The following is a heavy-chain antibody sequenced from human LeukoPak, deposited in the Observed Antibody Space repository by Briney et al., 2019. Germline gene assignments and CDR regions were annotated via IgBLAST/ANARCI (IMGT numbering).Heavy chain of an antibody. CDR2: ISYDGSNK. CDR3: ARDLLAAAGNRAEYFQH. Sequence: SRGSLRLSCAASGFTFSSYAMHWVRQAPGKGLEWVTVISYDGSNKYYADSVKGRFTISRDNSKNTLYLQMNSLRAEDTAVYYCARDLLAAAGNRAEYFQHWGQGTLVTVSS. J-gene: IGHJ1*01. V-gene: IGHV3-30*04. CDR1: GFTFSSYA. D-gene: IGHD6-13*01.